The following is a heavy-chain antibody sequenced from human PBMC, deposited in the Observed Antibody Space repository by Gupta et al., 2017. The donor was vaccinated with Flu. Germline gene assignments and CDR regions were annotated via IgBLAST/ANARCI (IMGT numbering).Heavy chain of an antibody. V-gene: IGHV3-15*01. Sequence: WVRQAPGKGLEWGGRIKSSCDGGTTDYADPVKGRFTSSRDDSTNTVFLEMNSLTTEDTAVYYCSTDGFTYCSGGFCHSGDYWGQGTLVTVST. CDR3: STDGFTYCSGGFCHSGDY. CDR2: IKSSCDGGTT. D-gene: IGHD2-15*01. J-gene: IGHJ4*02.